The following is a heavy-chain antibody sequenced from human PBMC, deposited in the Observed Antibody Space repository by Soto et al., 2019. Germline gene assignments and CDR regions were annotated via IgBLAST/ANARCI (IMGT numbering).Heavy chain of an antibody. CDR2: ISGSGGST. D-gene: IGHD1-26*01. CDR1: GFTFSSYA. Sequence: EVQLLESGGGLVQPGGTLRLSCAASGFTFSSYAMRWVRQAPGKGLEWVSAISGSGGSTYYADSVKGRFTISSDNSKNTLYLQMNILSAEDTAVYYCARRGSGSYYDYWGQGTLVTVSS. J-gene: IGHJ4*02. CDR3: ARRGSGSYYDY. V-gene: IGHV3-23*01.